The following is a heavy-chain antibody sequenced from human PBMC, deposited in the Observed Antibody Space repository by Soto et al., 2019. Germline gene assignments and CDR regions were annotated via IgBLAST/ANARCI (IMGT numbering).Heavy chain of an antibody. J-gene: IGHJ5*02. CDR1: GGSISSYY. V-gene: IGHV4-59*01. Sequence: QVQLQESGPGLVKPSETLSLTCTVSGGSISSYYWSWIRQPPGKGLEWIGYIYYSGSTNYNPSLKSRVTXPXEXSKXQFSLKLSSVTAADTAVYYCARSMGLYCSGGSCYGGDWFDPWGQGTLVTVSS. CDR3: ARSMGLYCSGGSCYGGDWFDP. D-gene: IGHD2-15*01. CDR2: IYYSGST.